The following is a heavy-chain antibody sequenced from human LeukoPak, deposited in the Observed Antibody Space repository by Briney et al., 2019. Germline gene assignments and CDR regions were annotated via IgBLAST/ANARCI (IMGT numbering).Heavy chain of an antibody. Sequence: GGSLRLSCAASGFRFSNYALTWVRQVPGKGLEWVSTISGSGGNTYYGDSVKGRFTISRDNSKNTLFLPMKSLRAEDTAMFYCAHLTRGYSDSDYGSWGQGTLVTVSS. J-gene: IGHJ5*02. CDR2: ISGSGGNT. CDR3: AHLTRGYSDSDYGS. CDR1: GFRFSNYA. V-gene: IGHV3-23*02. D-gene: IGHD5-12*01.